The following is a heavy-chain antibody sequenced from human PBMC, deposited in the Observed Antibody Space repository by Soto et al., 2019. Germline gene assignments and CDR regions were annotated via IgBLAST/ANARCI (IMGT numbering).Heavy chain of an antibody. Sequence: PSQPQSLTYTVSDGSIGSGGDYCSWIRQPPGKGLEWIGYIYYSGSTNYNPSLKSRVTISVDTSKNQFSLKLSSVTAADTAVYYCARAENYDFWSGLDAFDIWGQGTMVTVSS. CDR2: IYYSGST. CDR3: ARAENYDFWSGLDAFDI. CDR1: DGSIGSGGDY. J-gene: IGHJ3*02. V-gene: IGHV4-61*08. D-gene: IGHD3-3*01.